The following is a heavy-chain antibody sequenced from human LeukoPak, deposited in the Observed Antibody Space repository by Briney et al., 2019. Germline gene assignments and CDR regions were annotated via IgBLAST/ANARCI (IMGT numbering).Heavy chain of an antibody. Sequence: NASETLSLTCTVSGGSINDYYWNWIRQPPGKGLEWIGYIYYSGSTNYNPSLKSRVTISVDTSKNQFSLRLSSVTAADTAVYYCARTSTMTSRWFDPWGQGTLVTVSS. CDR1: GGSINDYY. J-gene: IGHJ5*02. D-gene: IGHD3-22*01. CDR2: IYYSGST. V-gene: IGHV4-59*08. CDR3: ARTSTMTSRWFDP.